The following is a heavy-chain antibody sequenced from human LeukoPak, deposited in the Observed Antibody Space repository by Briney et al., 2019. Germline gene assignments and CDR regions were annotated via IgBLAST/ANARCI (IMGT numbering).Heavy chain of an antibody. CDR1: GYSFPDYW. Sequence: GESLKISCKGSGYSFPDYWIGWVRQMPGKGLEWMGRIDPSDSYTNYSPSFQGHVTISVDKSISTAYLQWSSLKASDTAMYYCARVRVITTSNFDYWGQGTLVTVSS. V-gene: IGHV5-10-1*01. J-gene: IGHJ4*02. D-gene: IGHD3-16*01. CDR3: ARVRVITTSNFDY. CDR2: IDPSDSYT.